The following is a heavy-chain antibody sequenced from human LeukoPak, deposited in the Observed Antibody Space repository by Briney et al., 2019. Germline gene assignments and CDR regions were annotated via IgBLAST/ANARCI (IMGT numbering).Heavy chain of an antibody. Sequence: TGGSLRLSCAASGFTFSSYAMSWVRQAPGKGLEWVANIKQDGTATYYVDSVKGRFTISRDNAKNSLYLQMNSLGAEDTAVYYCARISIAAAGDFDFWGQGTLVTVSS. CDR2: IKQDGTAT. J-gene: IGHJ4*02. CDR3: ARISIAAAGDFDF. CDR1: GFTFSSYA. D-gene: IGHD6-13*01. V-gene: IGHV3-7*05.